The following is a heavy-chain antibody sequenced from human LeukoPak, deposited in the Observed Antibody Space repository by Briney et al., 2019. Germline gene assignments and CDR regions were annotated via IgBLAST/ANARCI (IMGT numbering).Heavy chain of an antibody. J-gene: IGHJ4*02. CDR2: ISGSTTFI. CDR3: ARGPWDYFDSSGGRHFDY. V-gene: IGHV3-21*01. CDR1: GFTFSSYS. D-gene: IGHD3-22*01. Sequence: GGSLRLSCAASGFTFSSYSMNWVRQTPGKGLEWVSSISGSTTFIYYSDSVKGRFTISRDNAKNSLYLQMNSLRAEDTAVYYCARGPWDYFDSSGGRHFDYWGQGTLVTVSS.